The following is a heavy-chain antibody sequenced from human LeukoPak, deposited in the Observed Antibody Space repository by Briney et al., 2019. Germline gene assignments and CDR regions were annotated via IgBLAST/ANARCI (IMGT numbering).Heavy chain of an antibody. CDR3: ARRRNSGYDEFDY. CDR1: GGSISSYY. J-gene: IGHJ4*02. D-gene: IGHD5-12*01. V-gene: IGHV4-59*08. Sequence: PSETLSLTCTVSGGSISSYYWSWIRQPPGKGLEWIGYIYYSGSTNYNPSLKSRVTISVDTSKNQFSLKLSPVTAADTAVYYCARRRNSGYDEFDYWGQGTLVTVSS. CDR2: IYYSGST.